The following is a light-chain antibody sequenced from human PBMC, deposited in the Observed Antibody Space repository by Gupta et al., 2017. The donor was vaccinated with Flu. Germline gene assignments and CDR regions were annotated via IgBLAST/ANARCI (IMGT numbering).Light chain of an antibody. CDR1: QSVGSY. CDR2: DAS. Sequence: EIVLTQSPATLSLSPGERATLSCRASQSVGSYLAWYQQKPGQAPRLLIFDASNRATGIPARFSGSGSGTDFTLTISSLEPEDFAVYHCQQRTTGPPSFTFGGGTKVEIK. CDR3: QQRTTGPPSFT. V-gene: IGKV3-11*01. J-gene: IGKJ4*01.